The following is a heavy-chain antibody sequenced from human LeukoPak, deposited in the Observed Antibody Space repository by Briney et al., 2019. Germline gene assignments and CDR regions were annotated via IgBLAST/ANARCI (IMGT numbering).Heavy chain of an antibody. D-gene: IGHD5-18*01. V-gene: IGHV1-2*04. Sequence: ASVKVSCKASGFTFSYYYIHWVRQAPGQGLEWMGWITPDGGGTNYAQKFQGWVTMTRDTSISTAYMDLSRLSSDDTAVYYCVRDVNTPMDVLDYWGQGTLVTVSS. CDR3: VRDVNTPMDVLDY. CDR2: ITPDGGGT. CDR1: GFTFSYYY. J-gene: IGHJ4*02.